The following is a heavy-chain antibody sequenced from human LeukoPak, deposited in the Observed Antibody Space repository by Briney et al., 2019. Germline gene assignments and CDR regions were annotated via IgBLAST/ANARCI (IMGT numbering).Heavy chain of an antibody. D-gene: IGHD3-22*01. CDR2: INHSGST. CDR1: GGSFSGYY. V-gene: IGHV4-34*01. J-gene: IGHJ6*03. Sequence: SETLSLTCAVYGGSFSGYYWTWIRQPPGKGLEWIGEINHSGSTNYNPSLTSRLTISVDTSKKQFSLRLSSVTAADTAIYYCARGAPYYYDSRAASYYYYMDVWGKGTTVTVSS. CDR3: ARGAPYYYDSRAASYYYYMDV.